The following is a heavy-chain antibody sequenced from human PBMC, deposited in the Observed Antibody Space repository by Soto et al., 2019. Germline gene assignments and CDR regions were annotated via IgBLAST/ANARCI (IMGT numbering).Heavy chain of an antibody. CDR3: APPPGRLILSDGSRGGFDY. J-gene: IGHJ4*02. CDR1: GFTFSSYA. V-gene: IGHV3-23*01. CDR2: ISSSGDTT. Sequence: GGSLRLSCAASGFTFSSYAMSWVRQAPGKGLEWVASISSSGDTTHYADSVKGRFTISRDNSKNTLYLQMNSLRAEDTALFYCAPPPGRLILSDGSRGGFDYWGQGTLVTVSS. D-gene: IGHD2-8*01.